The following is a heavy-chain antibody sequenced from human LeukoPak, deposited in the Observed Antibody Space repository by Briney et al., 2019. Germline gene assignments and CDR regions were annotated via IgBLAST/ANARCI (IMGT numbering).Heavy chain of an antibody. CDR1: GFTFSSYE. CDR3: ARDALQVAYYYGMDV. Sequence: GGSLRLSCAASGFTFSSYEMNWVRQAPGKELEWVSYISSSGSTIYYADSVKGRFTISRDNAKNSLYLQMNSLRAEDTAVYYCARDALQVAYYYGMDVWGQGTTVTVSS. CDR2: ISSSGSTI. J-gene: IGHJ6*02. V-gene: IGHV3-48*03.